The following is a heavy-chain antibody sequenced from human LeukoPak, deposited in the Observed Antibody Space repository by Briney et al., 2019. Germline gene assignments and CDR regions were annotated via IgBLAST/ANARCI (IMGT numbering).Heavy chain of an antibody. Sequence: GGSLRLSCAASGFTFSSYTMNWVRQAPGKGLEWVAFIRYDGSNKYYADSVKGRFTISRDNSKNTLYLQMNSLRAEDTAVYYCAKDPIIYSSSWYYFDYWGQGTLVTVSS. V-gene: IGHV3-30*02. CDR3: AKDPIIYSSSWYYFDY. CDR1: GFTFSSYT. J-gene: IGHJ4*02. D-gene: IGHD6-13*01. CDR2: IRYDGSNK.